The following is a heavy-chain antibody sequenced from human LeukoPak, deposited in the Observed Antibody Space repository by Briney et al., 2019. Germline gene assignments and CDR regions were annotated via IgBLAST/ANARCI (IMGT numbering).Heavy chain of an antibody. J-gene: IGHJ6*02. CDR3: ARGGNPPYYYGMDV. D-gene: IGHD2/OR15-2a*01. CDR2: IIPILGIA. CDR1: GGTFSSYA. V-gene: IGHV1-69*04. Sequence: ASVKVSCKASGGTFSSYAISWVRQAPGQGLEWMGRIIPILGIANYAQKFQGRVMITADKSTSTAYMELSSLRSEDTAVYYCARGGNPPYYYGMDVWGQGTTVTVSS.